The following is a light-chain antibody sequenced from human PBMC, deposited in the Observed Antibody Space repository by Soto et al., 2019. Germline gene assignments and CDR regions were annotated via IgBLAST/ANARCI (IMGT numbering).Light chain of an antibody. V-gene: IGKV1-39*01. Sequence: DIQMTQSPSSLSASVGDRVTITCRASQGVSGYLLWYQQRQGRAPKLLIYAASNLLNGVPSRFKGRRSGAKFTLAITSLQPEDFATYYCQQSYRTPHTFGQGTKLETK. CDR1: QGVSGY. CDR3: QQSYRTPHT. CDR2: AAS. J-gene: IGKJ2*01.